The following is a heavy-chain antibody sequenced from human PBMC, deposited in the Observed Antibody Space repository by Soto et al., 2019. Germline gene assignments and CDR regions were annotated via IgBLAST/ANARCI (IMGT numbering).Heavy chain of an antibody. J-gene: IGHJ4*02. Sequence: GGSLRLSCAASGFTFSSYAMSWVRQAPGKGLEWVSAISGGGATTYYADSVKGRFTISRDNSKNTLYLQMNSLRAEDTALYYCAKDSSKTLGEKSVECWGQGTLVTVSS. CDR2: ISGGGATT. CDR1: GFTFSSYA. D-gene: IGHD3-3*01. CDR3: AKDSSKTLGEKSVEC. V-gene: IGHV3-23*01.